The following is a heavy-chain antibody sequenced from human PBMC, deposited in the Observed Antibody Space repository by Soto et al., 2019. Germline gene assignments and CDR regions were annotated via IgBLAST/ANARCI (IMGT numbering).Heavy chain of an antibody. J-gene: IGHJ5*02. CDR2: TYYRSKWYN. CDR1: GDSLSNNSAA. V-gene: IGHV6-1*01. CDR3: AKGPWFDP. Sequence: SQTLTLTCAISGDSLSNNSAAWNLIRQSPSRGLEWLGRTYYRSKWYNDYAVSVKSRITINPDTSKNQFSLQLNSVTPEDTAVYYCAKGPWFDPWGQGTLVTVSS.